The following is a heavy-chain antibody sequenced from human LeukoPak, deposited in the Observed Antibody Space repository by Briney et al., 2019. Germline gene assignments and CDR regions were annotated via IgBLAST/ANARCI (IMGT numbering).Heavy chain of an antibody. CDR3: ARDSCSGGSCQFDY. CDR2: IYYSGST. V-gene: IGHV4-59*01. D-gene: IGHD2-15*01. J-gene: IGHJ4*02. CDR1: GGSISSYY. Sequence: PSETLSLTCTVSGGSISSYYWSRIRQPPGKGLEWIGYIYYSGSTNYNPSLKSRVTISVDTSKNQFSLKLSSVTAADTAVYYCARDSCSGGSCQFDYWGQGTLVTVSS.